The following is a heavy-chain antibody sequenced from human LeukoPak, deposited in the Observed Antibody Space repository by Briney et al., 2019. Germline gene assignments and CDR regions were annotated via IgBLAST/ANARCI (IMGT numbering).Heavy chain of an antibody. J-gene: IGHJ4*02. CDR2: ISWNSGGI. D-gene: IGHD6-6*01. CDR1: GFTFDDYA. V-gene: IGHV3-9*01. Sequence: PGRSLRLSCAASGFTFDDYAMHWVRQAPGKGLEWVSGISWNSGGIGYADSVKGRFTISRDNAKNSLYLQMNSLRAEDTALYYCAKDTLSSSSSFDYWGQGTLVTVSS. CDR3: AKDTLSSSSSFDY.